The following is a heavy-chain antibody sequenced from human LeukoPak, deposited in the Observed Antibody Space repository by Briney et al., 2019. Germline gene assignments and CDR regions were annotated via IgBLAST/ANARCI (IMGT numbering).Heavy chain of an antibody. Sequence: SETLSLTCTVSGGSISSYFWSWIRQPAGKGLEWIGRIYTSGSTNYNPSLKSRVTISADESTNQFSLKLSSVTAADTAVYYCARDRFGDLNYFDYWGQGTLVTVSS. CDR1: GGSISSYF. D-gene: IGHD3-3*01. J-gene: IGHJ4*02. CDR2: IYTSGST. CDR3: ARDRFGDLNYFDY. V-gene: IGHV4-4*07.